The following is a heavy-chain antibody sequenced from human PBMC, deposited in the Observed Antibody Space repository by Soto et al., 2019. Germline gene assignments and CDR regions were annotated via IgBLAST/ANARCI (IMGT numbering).Heavy chain of an antibody. J-gene: IGHJ6*03. V-gene: IGHV3-23*01. Sequence: GGSLRLSCAASGFTFSSYAMSWVRQAPGKGLEWVSAISGSGGSTYYADSVKGRFTISRDNSKNTLYLQMNSLRAEDTAVYYCAKGDYDFWSGYYHHPYYYMDVWGKGTTVTVSS. D-gene: IGHD3-3*01. CDR2: ISGSGGST. CDR1: GFTFSSYA. CDR3: AKGDYDFWSGYYHHPYYYMDV.